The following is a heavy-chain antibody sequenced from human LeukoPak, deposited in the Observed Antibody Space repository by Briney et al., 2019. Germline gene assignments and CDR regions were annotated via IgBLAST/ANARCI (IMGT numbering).Heavy chain of an antibody. CDR1: GYTFTSYG. CDR3: ARDSSNDYGDLRRGYFDY. J-gene: IGHJ4*02. CDR2: ISAYNGNT. D-gene: IGHD4-17*01. V-gene: IGHV1-18*01. Sequence: ASVKVSCKASGYTFTSYGISWVRQAPGQGLEWMGWISAYNGNTNYAQKLQGRVTMTTDTSTSTAYMELRSLRSDDTAVYYCARDSSNDYGDLRRGYFDYWGQGTLVTVSS.